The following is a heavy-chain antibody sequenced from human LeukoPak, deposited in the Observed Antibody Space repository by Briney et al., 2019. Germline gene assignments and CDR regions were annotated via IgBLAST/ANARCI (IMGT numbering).Heavy chain of an antibody. D-gene: IGHD6-13*01. CDR1: GSGYSSEW. CDR2: IKQDGSEK. J-gene: IGHJ4*02. Sequence: PGGSLRLSWAGGGSGYSSEWIGQTRQAPGKGLEWVANIKQDGSEKYYVDSVKGRFTISRDNAKNSLYLQMNSLRAEDTAVYYCESGGAAAGTEVYFDYWGQGTLVTVSS. CDR3: ESGGAAAGTEVYFDY. V-gene: IGHV3-7*01.